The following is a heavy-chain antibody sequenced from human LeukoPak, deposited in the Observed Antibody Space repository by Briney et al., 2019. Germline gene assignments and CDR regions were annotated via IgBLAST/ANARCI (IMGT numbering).Heavy chain of an antibody. CDR2: IRNDGSII. D-gene: IGHD4-11*01. V-gene: IGHV3-30*02. CDR3: AREDHSNYNY. Sequence: GGSLRLSCAASGFTFSSYGMHWIRQAPGKGLEWVAFIRNDGSIIYNADSVKGRFTISRDNSKNTLYLQMNSLRVDDTAVYYCAREDHSNYNYWGQGTLVTVSS. CDR1: GFTFSSYG. J-gene: IGHJ4*02.